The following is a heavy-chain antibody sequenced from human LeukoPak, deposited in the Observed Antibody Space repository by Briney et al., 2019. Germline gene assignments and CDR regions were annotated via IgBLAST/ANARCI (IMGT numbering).Heavy chain of an antibody. CDR2: INPNSGGT. J-gene: IGHJ4*02. D-gene: IGHD4-17*01. CDR3: ARDSYGDYLGGVGDY. CDR1: GYTFTGYY. Sequence: ASVKVSCKASGYTFTGYYMHWVRQAPGQGLEWMGWINPNSGGTNYAQKFQGRVTMTRDTSISTAYMELSRLRSDDTAVYYCARDSYGDYLGGVGDYWGQGTLVTVSS. V-gene: IGHV1-2*02.